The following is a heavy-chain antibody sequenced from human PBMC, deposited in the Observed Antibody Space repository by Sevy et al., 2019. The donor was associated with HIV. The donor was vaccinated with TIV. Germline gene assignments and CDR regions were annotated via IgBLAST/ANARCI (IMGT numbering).Heavy chain of an antibody. CDR3: ARAITMIRNDAFDI. V-gene: IGHV1-69*06. CDR2: IIPIFGTA. D-gene: IGHD3-22*01. J-gene: IGHJ3*02. Sequence: ASVKVFCKASGGTFSSYAISWVRQAPGQGLEWMGGIIPIFGTANYAQKFQGRVTITADKSTSTAYMELSSLRSEDTAVYYCARAITMIRNDAFDIWGQGTMVTVSS. CDR1: GGTFSSYA.